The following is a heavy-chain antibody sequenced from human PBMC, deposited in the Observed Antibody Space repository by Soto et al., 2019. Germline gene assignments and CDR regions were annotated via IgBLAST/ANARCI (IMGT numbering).Heavy chain of an antibody. CDR2: ISYDGSNK. J-gene: IGHJ4*02. CDR3: AKDRNWLAVADAFDY. D-gene: IGHD6-19*01. Sequence: QVQLVESGGGVVQPGRSLRLSCAASGFTFSSYGMHWVRQAPGKGLEWVAVISYDGSNKYYADSVKGRFTLSRDNSKKTLYLQMNSLRAEDTAVYYCAKDRNWLAVADAFDYWGQGTLVTVSS. CDR1: GFTFSSYG. V-gene: IGHV3-30*18.